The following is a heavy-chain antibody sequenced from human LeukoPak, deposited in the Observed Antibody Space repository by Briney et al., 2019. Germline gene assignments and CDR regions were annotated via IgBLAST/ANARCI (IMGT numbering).Heavy chain of an antibody. CDR2: IISSGSYI. V-gene: IGHV3-21*03. D-gene: IGHD2-2*01. J-gene: IGHJ4*02. CDR1: GFTFSSYT. CDR3: ARDFGGYCSSSNCYLGWLDY. Sequence: GGSLRLSCAASGFTFSSYTMNWVRQAPGKGLEWVSSIISSGSYIYYADSVKGRFTISRDNAKNSLYLQMNSLRAEDTAVYYCARDFGGYCSSSNCYLGWLDYWGQGPLVTVSS.